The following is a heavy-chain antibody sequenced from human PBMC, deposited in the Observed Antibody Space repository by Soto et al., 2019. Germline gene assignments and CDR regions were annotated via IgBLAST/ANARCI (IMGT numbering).Heavy chain of an antibody. Sequence: EVQLVESGGGEVRPGGSLRLSCAASGFTFDDHGMTWVRQAPGKGLEWVSGITWNGATTGYADSVKGRFTISRDNAKNSLYLQMNRLRVEDTALYYCARDDGVVVAVDAFDVWGQGTMVTVS. CDR1: GFTFDDHG. J-gene: IGHJ3*01. CDR3: ARDDGVVVAVDAFDV. CDR2: ITWNGATT. V-gene: IGHV3-20*04. D-gene: IGHD6-19*01.